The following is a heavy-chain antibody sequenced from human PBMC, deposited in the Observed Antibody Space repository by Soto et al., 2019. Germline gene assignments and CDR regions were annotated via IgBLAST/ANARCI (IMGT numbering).Heavy chain of an antibody. Sequence: ASVKVSCKASGYTFTSYGISWVRQAPGQGLEWMGWINAYNGNTNYAQKLQGRVTMTTDTSTSTAYMALRSLRSDDTAVYYCARYPAAGTYYDYWGQGSLVTVSS. CDR1: GYTFTSYG. CDR3: ARYPAAGTYYDY. J-gene: IGHJ4*02. CDR2: INAYNGNT. D-gene: IGHD6-19*01. V-gene: IGHV1-18*01.